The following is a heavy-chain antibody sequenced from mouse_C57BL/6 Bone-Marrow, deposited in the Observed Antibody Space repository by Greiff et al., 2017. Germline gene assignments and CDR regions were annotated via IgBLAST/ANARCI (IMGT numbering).Heavy chain of an antibody. J-gene: IGHJ2*01. V-gene: IGHV1-55*01. CDR1: GYTFTSYW. CDR2: IYPGSGST. Sequence: VQLQQPGAELVKPGASVKMSCKASGYTFTSYWITWVKQRPGQGLEWIGDIYPGSGSTNYNEKFKSKATLTVDTSSSTAYIQLSSLTSEDSAVYYCAREGTTITPLYYFDYWGQGTTLTVSS. CDR3: AREGTTITPLYYFDY. D-gene: IGHD2-1*01.